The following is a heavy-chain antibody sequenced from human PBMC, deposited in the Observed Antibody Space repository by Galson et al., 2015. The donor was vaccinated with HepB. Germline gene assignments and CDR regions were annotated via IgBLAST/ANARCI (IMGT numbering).Heavy chain of an antibody. CDR2: ISSSGSTI. CDR1: GFTFSDYY. Sequence: SLRLSCAASGFTFSDYYMSWIRQAPGKGLEWVSYISSSGSTIYYADSVKGRFTISRGNAKNSLYLQMNSLRAEDTAVYYCARRPIAAAGTDLYFDYWGQGTLVTVSS. D-gene: IGHD6-13*01. V-gene: IGHV3-11*01. CDR3: ARRPIAAAGTDLYFDY. J-gene: IGHJ4*02.